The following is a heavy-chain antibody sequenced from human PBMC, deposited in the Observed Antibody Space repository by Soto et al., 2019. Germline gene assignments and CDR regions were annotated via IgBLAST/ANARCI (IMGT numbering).Heavy chain of an antibody. D-gene: IGHD3-10*01. CDR2: IIPILGIA. Sequence: AVKVSCKAGGGTFSSYTISWVRQAPGQGLEWMGRIIPILGIANYAQKFQGRVTITADKSTSTAYMELSSLRSEDTAVYYCAGDGSGSYLRVFVYWGQGTLVTVSS. CDR3: AGDGSGSYLRVFVY. V-gene: IGHV1-69*04. CDR1: GGTFSSYT. J-gene: IGHJ4*02.